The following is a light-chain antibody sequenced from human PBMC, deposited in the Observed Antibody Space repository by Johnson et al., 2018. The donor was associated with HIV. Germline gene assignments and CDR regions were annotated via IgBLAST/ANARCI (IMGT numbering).Light chain of an antibody. Sequence: QSVLSQPPSVSAAPGRWVTVSCSGTTSNIGDHSVSWFQHLPGAAPKLLIYDNDRRPSGVPDRFSGSKSAASATLAIPGLKSGDEGDYYCATWDRSLTIGGVFGSGTKVTVL. CDR3: ATWDRSLTIGGV. CDR1: TSNIGDHS. CDR2: DND. V-gene: IGLV1-51*02. J-gene: IGLJ1*01.